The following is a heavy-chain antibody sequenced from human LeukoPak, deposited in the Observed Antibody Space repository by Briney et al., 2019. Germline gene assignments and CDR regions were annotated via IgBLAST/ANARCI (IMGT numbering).Heavy chain of an antibody. Sequence: GGSLRLSCAASGFTFSSYGMHWGRQAPGKGLEWVTFIRYDGSTKYYADSVKGRFTISRDNSKNTLYLQMNSLRADDTAVYFCARDGWNYCFDYWGQGTVVTVSS. V-gene: IGHV3-30*02. CDR3: ARDGWNYCFDY. CDR1: GFTFSSYG. D-gene: IGHD1-7*01. CDR2: IRYDGSTK. J-gene: IGHJ4*02.